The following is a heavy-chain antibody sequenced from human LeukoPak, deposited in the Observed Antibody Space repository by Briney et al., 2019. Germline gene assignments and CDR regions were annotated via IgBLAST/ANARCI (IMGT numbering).Heavy chain of an antibody. Sequence: PSETLSLTCTVSGGSISSYYWSWIRQPPGKGLEWIGYIYYSGSTNYNPSLKSRVTTSVDTSKNQFSLKLSSVTAADTAVYYCASPLGATSPYAFDIWGQGTMVTVSS. CDR1: GGSISSYY. D-gene: IGHD1-26*01. J-gene: IGHJ3*02. V-gene: IGHV4-59*01. CDR3: ASPLGATSPYAFDI. CDR2: IYYSGST.